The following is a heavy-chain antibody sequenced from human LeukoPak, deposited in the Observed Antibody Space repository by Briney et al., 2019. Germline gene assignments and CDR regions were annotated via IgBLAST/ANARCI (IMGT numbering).Heavy chain of an antibody. CDR1: GGSFSGYY. J-gene: IGHJ4*02. D-gene: IGHD2-2*01. CDR2: INHSGST. CDR3: ASCAVPAACDY. V-gene: IGHV4-34*01. Sequence: SETLSLTCAVYGGSFSGYYWSWIRQPPGKGLEWIGEINHSGSTNYNPSLKGRVTISVDTSKNQFSLKLSSVTAADTAVYYCASCAVPAACDYWGQGTLVTVSS.